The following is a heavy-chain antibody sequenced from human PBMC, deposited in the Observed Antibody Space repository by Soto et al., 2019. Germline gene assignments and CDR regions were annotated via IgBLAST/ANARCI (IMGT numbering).Heavy chain of an antibody. Sequence: SETLSLTCAVYGGSFSGYYWSWIHQPPGKGLEWIGEINHSGSTNYNPSLKSRVTVSVDTSKNQFSLKLSSVTAADTAVYYCARGLRTYYDFWSGYGASNWFDPWGQGTLVTVSS. D-gene: IGHD3-3*01. CDR1: GGSFSGYY. J-gene: IGHJ5*02. CDR2: INHSGST. V-gene: IGHV4-34*01. CDR3: ARGLRTYYDFWSGYGASNWFDP.